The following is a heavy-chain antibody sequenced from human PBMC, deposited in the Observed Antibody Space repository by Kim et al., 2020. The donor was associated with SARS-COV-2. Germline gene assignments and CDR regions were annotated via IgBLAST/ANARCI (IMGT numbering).Heavy chain of an antibody. V-gene: IGHV3-48*03. D-gene: IGHD3-3*01. J-gene: IGHJ4*02. CDR1: GFTFSSYE. Sequence: GGSLRLSCAASGFTFSSYEMNWVRQAPGKGLEWVSYISGIGSSIYYADSVKGRFTISRDNAKNSLYLQMNSLRAEDTAVYYCARGKHSLFWSGYTFSEHFLLGGGGTLLTLSS. CDR3: ARGKHSLFWSGYTFSEHFLL. CDR2: ISGIGSSI.